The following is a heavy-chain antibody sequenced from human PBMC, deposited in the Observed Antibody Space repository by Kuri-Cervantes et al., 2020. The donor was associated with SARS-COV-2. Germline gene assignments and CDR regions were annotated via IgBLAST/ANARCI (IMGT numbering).Heavy chain of an antibody. CDR1: GGFISMYY. CDR3: AREKVVVVPAARYYYYGMDV. V-gene: IGHV4-59*12. J-gene: IGHJ6*02. D-gene: IGHD2-2*01. CDR2: THYSGST. Sequence: GSLRLSCTVSGGFISMYYWSWIRQPPGKGLEWIGYTHYSGSTNSNPSLKSRVTISLDTSKNQFSLRLTSVTAADTAVYYCAREKVVVVPAARYYYYGMDVWGQGTTVTVSS.